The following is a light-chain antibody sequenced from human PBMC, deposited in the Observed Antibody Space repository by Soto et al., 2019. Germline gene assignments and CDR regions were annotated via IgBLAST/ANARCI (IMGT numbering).Light chain of an antibody. CDR2: EVN. V-gene: IGLV2-23*02. CDR1: SSDIGSYDL. Sequence: QSVLTQPASVSGSPGQSITISCTGTSSDIGSYDLVSWYQHHPGSAPKLIIFEVNKRPSGVSPRFSGSKSGNTASLTISGLQADDEADYYCCLYIGATTYVFGTGTKLTVL. CDR3: CLYIGATTYV. J-gene: IGLJ1*01.